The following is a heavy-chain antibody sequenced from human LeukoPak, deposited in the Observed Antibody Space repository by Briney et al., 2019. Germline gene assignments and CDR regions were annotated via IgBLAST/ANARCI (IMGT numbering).Heavy chain of an antibody. V-gene: IGHV1-2*02. CDR3: ARECYRVCYYYGMDV. D-gene: IGHD2-8*01. CDR1: GYTFTGYY. Sequence: ASVKVSCKASGYTFTGYYMHWVRQAPGQGLEWMGWINPNSSGTNYAQKFQGRVTMTRDTSISTAYMELSRLRSDDTAVYYCARECYRVCYYYGMDVWGQGTTVTVS. CDR2: INPNSSGT. J-gene: IGHJ6*02.